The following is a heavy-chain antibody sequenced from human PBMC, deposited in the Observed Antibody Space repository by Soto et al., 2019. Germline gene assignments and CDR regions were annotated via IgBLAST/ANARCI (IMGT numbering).Heavy chain of an antibody. Sequence: SETLSLTCTVSSDSIRNYYWSWIRQPPGMKPEWIGYISYTGSTNYKSSLRGQVTISADTSKSQFFLKLSPVTATDTAVYYCARVKGGYTYGMSSDSWGQG. CDR2: ISYTGST. CDR3: ARVKGGYTYGMSSDS. D-gene: IGHD5-18*01. V-gene: IGHV4-59*01. CDR1: SDSIRNYY. J-gene: IGHJ4*02.